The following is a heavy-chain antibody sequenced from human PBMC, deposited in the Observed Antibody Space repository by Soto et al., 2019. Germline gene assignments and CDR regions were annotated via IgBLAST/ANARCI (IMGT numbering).Heavy chain of an antibody. V-gene: IGHV3-73*01. Sequence: GGSLRLSCAASGFTFSGSAMHWVRQASGKGLEWVGRIRSKANSYATAYAASVKGRFTISRDDSKNTAYLQMNSLKTEDTAVYYCTRHRSDPPDQIVGATSGTNYYFDYWGQGTLVTVSS. J-gene: IGHJ4*02. D-gene: IGHD1-26*01. CDR3: TRHRSDPPDQIVGATSGTNYYFDY. CDR1: GFTFSGSA. CDR2: IRSKANSYAT.